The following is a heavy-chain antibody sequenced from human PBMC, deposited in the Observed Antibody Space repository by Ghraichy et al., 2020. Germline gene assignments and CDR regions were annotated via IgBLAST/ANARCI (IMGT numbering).Heavy chain of an antibody. CDR1: GVSVSYNY. V-gene: IGHV3-66*01. CDR2: IYADNSS. J-gene: IGHJ6*02. D-gene: IGHD3-22*01. CDR3: ARDRYYDSIGRYYYYYYGMDV. Sequence: GESLNISCAASGVSVSYNYMSWVRQAPGKGLEWVSLIYADNSSYYADSMKGRVTISRDNSKNTVYLQMNSLRAEDTAVYYCARDRYYDSIGRYYYYYYGMDVLCQGPTVTVSS.